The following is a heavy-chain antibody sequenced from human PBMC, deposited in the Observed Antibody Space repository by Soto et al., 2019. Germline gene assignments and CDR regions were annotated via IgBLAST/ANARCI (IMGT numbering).Heavy chain of an antibody. CDR1: GFNFGDYT. J-gene: IGHJ4*02. Sequence: GGSLRLSCAASGFNFGDYTMTWVRQAPGKGLVWISTISGGGGNSYYAGVVKGRFTITRDNSKNTLYLQMNSLKGEDTALYFCARETFGVGWTLDFWGQGTLVTVSS. D-gene: IGHD6-19*01. CDR3: ARETFGVGWTLDF. CDR2: ISGGGGNS. V-gene: IGHV3-23*01.